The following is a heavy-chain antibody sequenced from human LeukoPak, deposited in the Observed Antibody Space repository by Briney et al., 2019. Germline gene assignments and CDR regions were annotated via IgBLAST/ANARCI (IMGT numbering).Heavy chain of an antibody. J-gene: IGHJ5*02. CDR1: GGSISSSSYY. D-gene: IGHD6-19*01. CDR3: ARDYHYSSGWINWFDP. CDR2: IYYSGSS. V-gene: IGHV4-39*07. Sequence: PSETLSLTCTVSGGSISSSSYYWGWIRQPPGKGLEWIGSIYYSGSSYYNPSLKSRVTISVDTSKNQFSLKLSSVTAADTAVYYCARDYHYSSGWINWFDPWGQGTLVTVSS.